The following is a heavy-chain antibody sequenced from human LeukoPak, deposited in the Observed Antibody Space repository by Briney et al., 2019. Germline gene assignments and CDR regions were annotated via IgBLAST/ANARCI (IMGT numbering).Heavy chain of an antibody. CDR3: ASNIFRALFDP. Sequence: SETLSLTCTVSGGSISSGSYYWSWIRQPAGKGLEWIGYIYHSGSTYYNPSLKSRVTISVDTSKNQFSLKLSSVTAADTAVYYCASNIFRALFDPWGQGTLVTVSS. CDR2: IYHSGST. CDR1: GGSISSGSYY. J-gene: IGHJ5*02. V-gene: IGHV4-61*10.